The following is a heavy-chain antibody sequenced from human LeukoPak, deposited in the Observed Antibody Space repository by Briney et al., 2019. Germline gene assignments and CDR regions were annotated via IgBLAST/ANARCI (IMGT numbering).Heavy chain of an antibody. D-gene: IGHD2-2*01. CDR3: ASHDCSSTSCAYYYYYMDV. V-gene: IGHV1-69*13. J-gene: IGHJ6*03. CDR2: IIPIFGTA. CDR1: GGTFSSYA. Sequence: SVKVSCKASGGTFSSYAISWVRQAPGQGLEWMGGIIPIFGTANYAQKFQGRVTITADESTSTAYMELSSLRSEDTAVYYCASHDCSSTSCAYYYYYMDVWGKGTTVTVSS.